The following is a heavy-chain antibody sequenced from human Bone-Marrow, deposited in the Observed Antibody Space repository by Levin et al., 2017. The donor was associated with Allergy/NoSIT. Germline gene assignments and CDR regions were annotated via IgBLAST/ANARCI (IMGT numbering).Heavy chain of an antibody. CDR2: ISGAGTI. V-gene: IGHV3-53*01. Sequence: GGSLRLSCAASGLSVSTRYMTWVRQAPGKGLEWVSVISGAGTIYYGDSVKGRFTISRDNSKNTVYLQMNGLRAEDTGVFYCATSTVNKYYYYHGMDVWGQGTPVTVSS. D-gene: IGHD1/OR15-1a*01. J-gene: IGHJ6*02. CDR1: GLSVSTRY. CDR3: ATSTVNKYYYYHGMDV.